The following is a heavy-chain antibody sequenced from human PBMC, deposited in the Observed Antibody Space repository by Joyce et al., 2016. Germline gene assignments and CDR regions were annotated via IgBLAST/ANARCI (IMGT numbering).Heavy chain of an antibody. CDR1: GFSLPTNCVG. Sequence: QITLKESGPALVKPTQTLTLTCTISGFSLPTNCVGGGWIRQTPTGALEFLELIYYDDDKRYNQFLQSRLIISRDTSKNQVVLTMTHMEPVDGGTYYCAQLRAAAGMWFFDPWGQGTLVTVSS. V-gene: IGHV2-5*02. CDR2: IYYDDDK. J-gene: IGHJ5*02. CDR3: AQLRAAAGMWFFDP. D-gene: IGHD6-13*01.